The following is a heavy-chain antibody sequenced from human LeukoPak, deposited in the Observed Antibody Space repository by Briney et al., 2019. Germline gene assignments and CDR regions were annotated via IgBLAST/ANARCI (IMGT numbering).Heavy chain of an antibody. CDR1: GYTFTSYD. J-gene: IGHJ3*02. D-gene: IGHD6-13*01. V-gene: IGHV1-8*01. CDR2: MNPNSGNT. Sequence: VASVKVSWKASGYTFTSYDINWVRQATAQGLEWMGWMNPNSGNTGYAQRFQGRVTMTRNTSISTAYMELSSLRSEDTAVYYCARGASYSSSWYHAFDIWGQGTMVTVSS. CDR3: ARGASYSSSWYHAFDI.